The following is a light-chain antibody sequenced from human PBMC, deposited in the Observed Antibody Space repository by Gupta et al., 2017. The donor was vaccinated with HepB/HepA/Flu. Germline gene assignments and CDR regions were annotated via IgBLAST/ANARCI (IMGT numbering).Light chain of an antibody. Sequence: QSPLTQPRYVSGSPGQSVTISCTGTSSDVGGYNYFSWYQQHPGKAPKLMIYDVSKRPSGVPDRFSGSKSGNTASLTISGLQAEDEADYYCCSYAGSYTVFGGGTKLTVL. CDR1: SSDVGGYNY. CDR3: CSYAGSYTV. CDR2: DVS. V-gene: IGLV2-11*01. J-gene: IGLJ2*01.